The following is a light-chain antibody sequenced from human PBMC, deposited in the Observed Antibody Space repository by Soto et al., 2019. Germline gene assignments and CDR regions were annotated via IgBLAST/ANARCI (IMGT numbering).Light chain of an antibody. Sequence: EIALTQSPGTLSLSPGERATLSCRASQPISSHRYLAWYQQKPGQAPRLLIFGASTRATGIPARFSGSGSGTEFTLTISSLQSEDFAVYYCHQYNNWPPRNTFGQGTRLDIK. CDR1: QPISSH. V-gene: IGKV3-15*01. J-gene: IGKJ5*01. CDR3: HQYNNWPPRNT. CDR2: GAS.